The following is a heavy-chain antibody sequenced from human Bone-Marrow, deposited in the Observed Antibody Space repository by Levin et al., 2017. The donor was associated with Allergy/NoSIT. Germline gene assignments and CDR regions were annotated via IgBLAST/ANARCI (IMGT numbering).Heavy chain of an antibody. J-gene: IGHJ4*02. CDR3: AKDKLSMVQGVLDY. CDR1: GFTLSNYA. CDR2: ISGSGGTT. V-gene: IGHV3-23*01. D-gene: IGHD3-10*01. Sequence: GGSLRLSCAASGFTLSNYAMSWVRQAPGKGLEWVSVISGSGGTTYYADSVKGRFTISRDNSKNTLFLQMNSVRAADKSLYYCAKDKLSMVQGVLDYWGQGTLVTVSS.